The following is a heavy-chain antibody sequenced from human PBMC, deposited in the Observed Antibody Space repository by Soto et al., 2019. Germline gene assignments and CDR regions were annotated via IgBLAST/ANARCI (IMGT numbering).Heavy chain of an antibody. V-gene: IGHV3-30-3*01. Sequence: PGGSLRLSCAASGFTFSSYAMHWVRQAPGKGLEWVAVISYDGSNKYYADSVKGRFTISRDNSKNTLYLQMNSLRAEDTAVYYCARPRTTVPHDAFDIWGQGTMVTVSS. D-gene: IGHD4-17*01. CDR3: ARPRTTVPHDAFDI. J-gene: IGHJ3*02. CDR1: GFTFSSYA. CDR2: ISYDGSNK.